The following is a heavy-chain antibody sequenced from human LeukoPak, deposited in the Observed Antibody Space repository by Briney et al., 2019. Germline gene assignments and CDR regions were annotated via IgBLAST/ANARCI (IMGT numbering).Heavy chain of an antibody. J-gene: IGHJ4*02. CDR2: IYYSGST. CDR1: GGSISSSSYY. Sequence: SETLSLTCTVSGGSISSSSYYWGWIRQPPGKGLEWIGSIYYSGSTYYNPSLKSRVTISVDTSKNQFSLKLSSVTAADTAVYYCARVADFWSGFDYWGQGTLVTASS. D-gene: IGHD3-3*01. V-gene: IGHV4-39*07. CDR3: ARVADFWSGFDY.